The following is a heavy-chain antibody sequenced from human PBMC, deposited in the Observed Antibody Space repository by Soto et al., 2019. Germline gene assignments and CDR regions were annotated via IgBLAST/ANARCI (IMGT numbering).Heavy chain of an antibody. D-gene: IGHD5-12*01. V-gene: IGHV3-30*18. Sequence: QVQLVESGGGVVQPGRSLRLSCAASGFTFSSYGMHWVRQAPGKGLEWVAVISYDGSNKYYADSVKGRFTICRDNSKNTLYLQMNSLIAEDTAVYYCAKDEFIVATNYFAYWGQGTLVTVSS. CDR2: ISYDGSNK. J-gene: IGHJ4*02. CDR3: AKDEFIVATNYFAY. CDR1: GFTFSSYG.